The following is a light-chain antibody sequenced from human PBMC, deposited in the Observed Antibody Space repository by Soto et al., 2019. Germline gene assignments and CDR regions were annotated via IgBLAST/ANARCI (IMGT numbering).Light chain of an antibody. J-gene: IGKJ5*01. V-gene: IGKV3-20*01. Sequence: EIVLTQSPGTLSLSPGESATLSCRASQSISTNYLAWYQQKPGQAPRLLIYAASSRLTGIPDRFSGSGSGTDFTLTISRLEPEDFAVYYCQQYGRTFGQGTRLEMK. CDR3: QQYGRT. CDR2: AAS. CDR1: QSISTNY.